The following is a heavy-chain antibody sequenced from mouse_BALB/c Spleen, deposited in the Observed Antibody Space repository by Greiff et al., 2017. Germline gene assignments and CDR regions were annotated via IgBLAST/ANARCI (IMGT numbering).Heavy chain of an antibody. CDR3: ARDGYYDSDAMDY. J-gene: IGHJ4*01. V-gene: IGHV2-9*02. CDR1: GFSLTSYG. Sequence: QVQLQQSGPGLVAPSQSLSITCTVSGFSLTSYGVHWVRQPPGKGLEWLGVIWAGGSTNYNSALMSRLSISKDNSKSQVFLKMNSLQTDDTAMYYCARDGYYDSDAMDYWGQGTSVTVSA. D-gene: IGHD2-3*01. CDR2: IWAGGST.